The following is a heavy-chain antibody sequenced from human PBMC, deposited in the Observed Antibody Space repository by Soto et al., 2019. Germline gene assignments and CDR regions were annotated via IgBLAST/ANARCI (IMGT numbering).Heavy chain of an antibody. CDR1: GGSISSYY. D-gene: IGHD6-19*01. V-gene: IGHV4-59*01. CDR2: IYYSGST. CDR3: ARTSSGWYGNFDY. J-gene: IGHJ4*02. Sequence: SETLSLTCTVSGGSISSYYWSWIRQPPGKGLEWIGYIYYSGSTNYNPSLKSRVTISVDTSKNQFSLKLSSVPAADMAVYYCARTSSGWYGNFDYWGQGTLVTVSS.